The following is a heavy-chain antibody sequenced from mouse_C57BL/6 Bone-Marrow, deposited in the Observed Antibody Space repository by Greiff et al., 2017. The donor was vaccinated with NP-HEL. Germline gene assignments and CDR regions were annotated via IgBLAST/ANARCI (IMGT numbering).Heavy chain of an antibody. CDR2: INPNNGGT. CDR3: ARGGAVARLYFDV. V-gene: IGHV1-22*01. Sequence: VQLQQSGPELVKPGASVKMSCKASGYTFPDYNMHWVKQSHGKSLEWIGYINPNNGGTSYNQKFKGKATLTVNKSSSTAYMELRSLTSEDSAVYYCARGGAVARLYFDVWGTGTTVTVSS. D-gene: IGHD1-1*01. J-gene: IGHJ1*03. CDR1: GYTFPDYN.